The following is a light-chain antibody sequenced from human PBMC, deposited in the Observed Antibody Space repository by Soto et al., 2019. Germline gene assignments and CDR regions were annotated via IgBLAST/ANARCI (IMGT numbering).Light chain of an antibody. J-gene: IGLJ3*02. CDR1: SSDIGSYNF. Sequence: QSALTQPASVSGSPGQSITISCTGTSSDIGSYNFVSWYQQHPGKAPKLMIFEVTKRPSGVSDRFSGSKSGNTASLTIFGLQAEDEADYYCCSYAGSSTGVFGGGTKLTVL. CDR2: EVT. V-gene: IGLV2-23*02. CDR3: CSYAGSSTGV.